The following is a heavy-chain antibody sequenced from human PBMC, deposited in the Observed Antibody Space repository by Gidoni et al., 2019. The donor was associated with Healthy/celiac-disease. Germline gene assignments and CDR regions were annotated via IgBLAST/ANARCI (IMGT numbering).Heavy chain of an antibody. Sequence: EVQLLESGGGLVQPGGSLSLSCAASGFTFRTLALPWGRQAPGAGVGWVSAISGSGGSTYYADSVKGRFTISRDNSKNTLYLQMNSLRAEDTAVYYCANDGAVAGTEFFYYYYGMDVWGQGTTVTVSS. J-gene: IGHJ6*02. D-gene: IGHD6-19*01. V-gene: IGHV3-23*01. CDR1: GFTFRTLA. CDR2: ISGSGGST. CDR3: ANDGAVAGTEFFYYYYGMDV.